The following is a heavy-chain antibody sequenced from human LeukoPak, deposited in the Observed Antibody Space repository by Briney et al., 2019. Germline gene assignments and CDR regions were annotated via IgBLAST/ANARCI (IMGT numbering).Heavy chain of an antibody. V-gene: IGHV4-39*07. D-gene: IGHD4-23*01. J-gene: IGHJ4*02. CDR3: AREVTPFGVVNFDY. Sequence: PSETLSLTCTVSGGSISSSGFYWDWIRQPPGKGLEWIGYIYYSGSTNYNPSLKSRVTISVDTSKNQFSLKLSSVTAADTAVYYCAREVTPFGVVNFDYWGQGTLVTVSS. CDR1: GGSISSSGFY. CDR2: IYYSGST.